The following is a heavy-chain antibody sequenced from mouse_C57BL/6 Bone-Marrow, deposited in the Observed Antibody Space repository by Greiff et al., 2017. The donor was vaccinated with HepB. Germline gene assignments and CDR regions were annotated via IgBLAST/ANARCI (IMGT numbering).Heavy chain of an antibody. J-gene: IGHJ3*01. V-gene: IGHV1-47*01. Sequence: VKLQESGAELVKPGASVKMSCKASGYTFTTYPIEWMKQNHGKSLEWIGNFHPYNDDTKYNEKFKGKATLTVEKSSSTVYLELSRLTSDDSAVYYCARGYYDYDAVAYWGQGTLVTVSA. D-gene: IGHD2-4*01. CDR3: ARGYYDYDAVAY. CDR2: FHPYNDDT. CDR1: GYTFTTYP.